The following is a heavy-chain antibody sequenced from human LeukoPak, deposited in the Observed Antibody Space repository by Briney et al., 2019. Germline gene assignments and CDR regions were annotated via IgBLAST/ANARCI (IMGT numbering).Heavy chain of an antibody. V-gene: IGHV3-23*01. CDR2: ISGSGGST. Sequence: GGSLRLSCAASGFTSSSYAMSWVRQAPGKGLEWVSAISGSGGSTYYADSVKGRFAISRDNSKNTLYLQMNSLRAEDTAVYYCAKDPRVLLWFGELIGWGQGTLVTVSS. CDR1: GFTSSSYA. J-gene: IGHJ4*02. D-gene: IGHD3-10*01. CDR3: AKDPRVLLWFGELIG.